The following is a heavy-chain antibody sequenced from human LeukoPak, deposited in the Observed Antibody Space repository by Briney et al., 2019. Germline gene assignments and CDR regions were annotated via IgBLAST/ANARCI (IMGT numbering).Heavy chain of an antibody. V-gene: IGHV3-21*06. CDR3: ARDWSGYADY. J-gene: IGHJ4*02. Sequence: GGSLRLSCAASGFTFSTFAMHWVRLSPGKGLEWVSSITGSGPYILYADSVKRRFTISRDNAKNLLYLQMDSLRAEDTAVYYCARDWSGYADYWGQGTVVTVSS. CDR1: GFTFSTFA. D-gene: IGHD5-12*01. CDR2: ITGSGPYI.